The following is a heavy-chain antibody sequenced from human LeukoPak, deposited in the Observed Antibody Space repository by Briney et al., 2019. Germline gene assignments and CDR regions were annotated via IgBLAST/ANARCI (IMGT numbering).Heavy chain of an antibody. Sequence: GGSLRLSCAASGFTFTSYALSWVRQAPGKGLDWVSAITGSGGDTYYADSVKGRFTISRDNSKNTLYLQMNSLRDEDTAVYYCALSSSRKTDYWGQRTLVTVSS. CDR3: ALSSSRKTDY. V-gene: IGHV3-23*01. D-gene: IGHD2-2*01. CDR1: GFTFTSYA. J-gene: IGHJ4*02. CDR2: ITGSGGDT.